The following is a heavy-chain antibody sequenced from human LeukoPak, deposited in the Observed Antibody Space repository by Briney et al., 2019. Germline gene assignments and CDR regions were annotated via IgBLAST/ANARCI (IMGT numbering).Heavy chain of an antibody. V-gene: IGHV3-74*01. CDR1: GFTFDDYA. Sequence: GRSLRLSCAASGFTFDDYAMHWVRQAPGKGLEWVARIDGDETITTYVDPVKGRFTISRDNAKKTLYLQMISLRAEDTAVYYCARGEWGRGAMGAFDVWGQGRMVTVSS. J-gene: IGHJ3*01. CDR2: IDGDETIT. CDR3: ARGEWGRGAMGAFDV. D-gene: IGHD3-16*01.